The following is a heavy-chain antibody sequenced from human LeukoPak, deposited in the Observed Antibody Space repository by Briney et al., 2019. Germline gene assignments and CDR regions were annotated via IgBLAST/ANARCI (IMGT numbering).Heavy chain of an antibody. V-gene: IGHV4-39*02. D-gene: IGHD6-19*01. CDR1: GGSISSSSYY. CDR3: ARDRDNVAGTRGYFDY. J-gene: IGHJ4*02. Sequence: SETLSLTCTVSGGSISSSSYYWGWIRQPPGKGLEWIGSIYYSGSTYYNPSLKSRVTISVDTSKYQFSLKLSSVTAADTAVYYCARDRDNVAGTRGYFDYWGQGTLVTVSS. CDR2: IYYSGST.